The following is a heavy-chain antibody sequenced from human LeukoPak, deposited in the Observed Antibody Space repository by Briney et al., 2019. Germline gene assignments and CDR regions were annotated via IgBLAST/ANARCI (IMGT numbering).Heavy chain of an antibody. D-gene: IGHD2-2*01. CDR2: ISSSGSTI. Sequence: PGGSLRLSCAASGFTFSDYYMSWIRRAPGKGLEWVSYISSSGSTIYYADSVKGRFTISRDNAKNSLYLQMNSLRAEDTAVYYCAREDTYCSSTSCYGRWFDPWGQGTLVTVSS. V-gene: IGHV3-11*04. CDR1: GFTFSDYY. CDR3: AREDTYCSSTSCYGRWFDP. J-gene: IGHJ5*02.